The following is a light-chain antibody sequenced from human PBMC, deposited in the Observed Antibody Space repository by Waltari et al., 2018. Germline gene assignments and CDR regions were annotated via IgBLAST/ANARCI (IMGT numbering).Light chain of an antibody. V-gene: IGKV3-20*01. CDR3: QKYEALPST. CDR2: GAS. J-gene: IGKJ1*01. Sequence: EIVLTQSPGTLSLSPGERANLACRASQRVGRYLAWYQQKPGQAPRILIYGASTRATGIPDRFSGSGSETDFSLIISRLEPEDFAVYFCQKYEALPSTFGQGTKVEIK. CDR1: QRVGRY.